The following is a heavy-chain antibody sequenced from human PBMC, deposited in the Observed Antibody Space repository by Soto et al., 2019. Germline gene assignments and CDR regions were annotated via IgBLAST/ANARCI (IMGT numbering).Heavy chain of an antibody. CDR3: ARSFDGVVTATKYYYNYGMDV. CDR1: GFTFSGYP. D-gene: IGHD2-21*02. V-gene: IGHV3-30*09. CDR2: ISYDGSNK. J-gene: IGHJ6*02. Sequence: QVQLVESGGGVVQPGRSLRLSCAASGFTFSGYPMHWVRQPPGKGLEWVAVISYDGSNKYYEDSVKGRFAITRDDSKNMLYLQMDSLGPEDAAVYYCARSFDGVVTATKYYYNYGMDVWGRGTTVTVSS.